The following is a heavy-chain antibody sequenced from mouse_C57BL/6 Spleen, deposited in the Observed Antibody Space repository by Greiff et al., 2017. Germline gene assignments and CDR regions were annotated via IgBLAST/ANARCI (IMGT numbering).Heavy chain of an antibody. Sequence: QVQLQQSGAELVKPGASVKISCKASGYAFSSYWMNWVKQRPGKGLEWIGQIYPGDGDTNYNGKFKGKATLTADKSSSTAYMQLSSLTSEDSAVYFCARIRYSDRSYLDYWGQGTTLTVSS. V-gene: IGHV1-80*01. CDR3: ARIRYSDRSYLDY. CDR1: GYAFSSYW. D-gene: IGHD1-1*01. J-gene: IGHJ2*01. CDR2: IYPGDGDT.